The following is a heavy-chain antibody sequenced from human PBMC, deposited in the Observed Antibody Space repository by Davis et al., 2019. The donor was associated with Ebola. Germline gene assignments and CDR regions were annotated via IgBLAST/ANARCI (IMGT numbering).Heavy chain of an antibody. CDR3: ARGTKRYFDWSPLVD. CDR2: ISSSSSTI. D-gene: IGHD3-9*01. J-gene: IGHJ4*02. Sequence: GESLKISCAASGFTFSSYSMNWVRQAPGKGLEWVSYISSSSSTIYYADSVKGRFTISRDNAKNSLYLQMNSLRAEDTAVYYCARGTKRYFDWSPLVDWGQGTLVTVSS. V-gene: IGHV3-48*04. CDR1: GFTFSSYS.